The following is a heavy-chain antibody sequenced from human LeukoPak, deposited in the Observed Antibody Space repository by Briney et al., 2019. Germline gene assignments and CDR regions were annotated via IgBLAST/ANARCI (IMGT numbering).Heavy chain of an antibody. J-gene: IGHJ4*02. CDR3: AREKAYYDSSGYCDY. CDR2: IKQDGSEK. Sequence: GGSLRLSCAASGFTFSSYWMSWVRQAPGKGLEWVAIIKQDGSEKYYVDSVKGRFTISRDNAKNSLYLQMNSLRAEDTAVYYCAREKAYYDSSGYCDYWGQGTLVTVSS. D-gene: IGHD3-22*01. CDR1: GFTFSSYW. V-gene: IGHV3-7*01.